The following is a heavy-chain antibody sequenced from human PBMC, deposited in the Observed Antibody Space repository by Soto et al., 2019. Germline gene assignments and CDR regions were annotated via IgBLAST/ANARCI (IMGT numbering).Heavy chain of an antibody. D-gene: IGHD2-2*02. CDR2: ISYDGSNK. V-gene: IGHV3-30*18. CDR3: AKDRLPAAISGAFDF. J-gene: IGHJ4*02. CDR1: GFTFSSYG. Sequence: QVQLVESGGGVVQPGRSLRLSCAASGFTFSSYGMHWVRQAPGRGLEWVAVISYDGSNKYYADSVKGRFTISRDNSKNTLYLQVNSLRAEDTAVYYCAKDRLPAAISGAFDFWGQGTLVTVTS.